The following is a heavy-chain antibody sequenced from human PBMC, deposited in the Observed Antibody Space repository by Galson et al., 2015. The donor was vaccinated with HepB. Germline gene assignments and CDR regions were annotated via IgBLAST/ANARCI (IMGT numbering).Heavy chain of an antibody. Sequence: SLRLSCAASGLNVSLNYMNWVRQAPGKGLEWVSVIYSGGRTYYADSVKGRFTISRDNSKNTVYLLMKSLRADDTAVYYCARDREPFEGWFDPWGQGTLVTVSS. V-gene: IGHV3-66*01. CDR2: IYSGGRT. CDR1: GLNVSLNY. D-gene: IGHD1-14*01. CDR3: ARDREPFEGWFDP. J-gene: IGHJ5*02.